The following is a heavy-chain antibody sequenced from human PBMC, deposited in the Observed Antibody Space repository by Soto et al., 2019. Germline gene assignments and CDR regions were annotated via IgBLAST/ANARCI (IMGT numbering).Heavy chain of an antibody. CDR2: ISGSGGNK. D-gene: IGHD3-3*01. V-gene: IGHV3-23*01. CDR1: GFTFSSYA. Sequence: PGGSLRLSCAASGFTFSSYAMSWVRQAPGKGLEWVLVISGSGGNKHSADSVKGRFTISRDNSKNTLYLQMNSLRAEDTAVYYCAKGVYDFWSGSYSPADVWGKGTTVTVSS. J-gene: IGHJ6*04. CDR3: AKGVYDFWSGSYSPADV.